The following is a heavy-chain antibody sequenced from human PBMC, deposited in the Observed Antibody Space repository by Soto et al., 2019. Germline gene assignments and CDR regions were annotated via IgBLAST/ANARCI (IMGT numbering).Heavy chain of an antibody. V-gene: IGHV3-23*01. CDR2: ISGSGGST. D-gene: IGHD6-13*01. J-gene: IGHJ6*02. CDR1: GFTFSSYA. Sequence: PGGSLRLSCAASGFTFSSYAMSWVRQAPGKGLEWVSAISGSGGSTYYADSVKGRFTISRDNSKNTLYLQMNSLRAEDTAVYYCAKASYSSSWYAVSYGMDVWGQGTTVTSP. CDR3: AKASYSSSWYAVSYGMDV.